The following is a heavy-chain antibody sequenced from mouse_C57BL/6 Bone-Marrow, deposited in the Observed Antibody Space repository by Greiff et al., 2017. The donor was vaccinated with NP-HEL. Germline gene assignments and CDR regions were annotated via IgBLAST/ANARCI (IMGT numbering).Heavy chain of an antibody. Sequence: VQLQQSGPELVKPGASVKISCKASGYAFSSSWMNWVKQRPGKGLEWIGRIYPGDGDTNYNGKFKGKATLTADTSSSTAYMQLSSLTSEDSAVYFCACRLQFAYWGQGTLVTVSA. CDR1: GYAFSSSW. CDR2: IYPGDGDT. J-gene: IGHJ3*01. V-gene: IGHV1-82*01. D-gene: IGHD3-2*02. CDR3: ACRLQFAY.